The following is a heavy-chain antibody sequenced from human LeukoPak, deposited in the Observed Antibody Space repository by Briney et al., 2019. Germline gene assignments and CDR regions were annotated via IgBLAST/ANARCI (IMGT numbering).Heavy chain of an antibody. CDR1: GYTLTELS. V-gene: IGHV1-24*01. Sequence: ASVKVSCKVSGYTLTELSMHWVRQAPGKGLEWMGGFDPEDGGTIYAQKFQGRVTMTEDTSTDTAYMELSSLRSEDTAVYYCATAYIVGATTSLDYWGQGTLVTVSS. CDR3: ATAYIVGATTSLDY. D-gene: IGHD1-26*01. CDR2: FDPEDGGT. J-gene: IGHJ4*02.